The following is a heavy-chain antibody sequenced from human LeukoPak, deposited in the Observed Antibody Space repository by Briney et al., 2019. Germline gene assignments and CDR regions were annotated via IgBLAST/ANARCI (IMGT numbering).Heavy chain of an antibody. J-gene: IGHJ4*02. Sequence: GGSLRLSCAASGFTFSSYGMHWVRQAPGKGLEWVAAISYDGSNKYYADSVKGRFTISRDNSKNTLYLQMNSLRAEDTAVYYCAKNHFWYCSSTSCSMFDYWGQGTLVTVSS. CDR2: ISYDGSNK. CDR3: AKNHFWYCSSTSCSMFDY. V-gene: IGHV3-30*18. D-gene: IGHD2-2*01. CDR1: GFTFSSYG.